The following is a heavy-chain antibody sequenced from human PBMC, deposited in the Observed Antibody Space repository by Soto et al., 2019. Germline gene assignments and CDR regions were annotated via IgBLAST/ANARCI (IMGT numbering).Heavy chain of an antibody. CDR2: ISWNSGSI. D-gene: IGHD6-19*01. V-gene: IGHV3-9*01. Sequence: GGSLRLSCAASGFTFDDYAMHWVRQAPGKGLEWVSGISWNSGSIGYADSVKGRFTISRDNAKNSLYLQMNSLRAEDTALYYCAKDNRGSSGWYWFDPWGQGTLVTVSS. CDR1: GFTFDDYA. CDR3: AKDNRGSSGWYWFDP. J-gene: IGHJ5*02.